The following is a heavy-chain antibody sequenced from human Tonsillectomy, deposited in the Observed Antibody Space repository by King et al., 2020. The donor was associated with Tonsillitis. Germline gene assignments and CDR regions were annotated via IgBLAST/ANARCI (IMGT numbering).Heavy chain of an antibody. CDR3: ARDDGSSPSAFDF. Sequence: VQLVESGGDLVQPGGSLRLSCAASGFTFTNYWMSWVRRAPGKGLEWVADIKGDGSRKYYVDSVKGRFTISRDNAKNSLYLQMNSLRAEDTALYFCARDDGSSPSAFDFWGQGTLVTVSS. J-gene: IGHJ4*02. CDR1: GFTFTNYW. V-gene: IGHV3-7*03. D-gene: IGHD6-13*01. CDR2: IKGDGSRK.